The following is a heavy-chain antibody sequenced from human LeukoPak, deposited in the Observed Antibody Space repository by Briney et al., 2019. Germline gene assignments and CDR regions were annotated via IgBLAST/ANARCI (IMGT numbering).Heavy chain of an antibody. D-gene: IGHD2-15*01. J-gene: IGHJ4*02. CDR3: ARDPEGVAARGEGDY. V-gene: IGHV3-21*01. Sequence: GGSLRLSCAAPGFTFSSDSMNWVRQAPGKGREWGSSISSSSSYIYYAESVKGRFTISRDNAKNSLYMQMNSLRAEDTAVSYCARDPEGVAARGEGDYWGQGTLVTVSS. CDR1: GFTFSSDS. CDR2: ISSSSSYI.